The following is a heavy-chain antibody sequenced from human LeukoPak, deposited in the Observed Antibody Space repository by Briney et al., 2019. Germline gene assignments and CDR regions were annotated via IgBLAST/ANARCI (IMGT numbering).Heavy chain of an antibody. V-gene: IGHV3-21*01. CDR3: AGAKMLRGYSYDY. Sequence: GGSLRLSCAASGFTFSSYSMNWVRQAPGKGLEWVSSISSSSSYIYYADSVKGRFTISRDNAKNSLYLQMNSLRAEGTAVYYCAGAKMLRGYSYDYWGQGTLVTVSS. CDR1: GFTFSSYS. CDR2: ISSSSSYI. J-gene: IGHJ4*02. D-gene: IGHD5-18*01.